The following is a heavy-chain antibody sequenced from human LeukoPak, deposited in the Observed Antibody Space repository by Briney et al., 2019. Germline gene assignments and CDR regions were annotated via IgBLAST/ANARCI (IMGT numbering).Heavy chain of an antibody. D-gene: IGHD3-22*01. J-gene: IGHJ3*02. Sequence: GGSLRLSCAASGFTFSSYGMHWVRQAPGKGLEWVAVISYDGSNKYYADSVKGRFTISRDNAKKSLYLQMNSLRAEDTAVYYCARGRYYYDSSGVDAFDIWGQGTMVTVSS. V-gene: IGHV3-30*03. CDR3: ARGRYYYDSSGVDAFDI. CDR1: GFTFSSYG. CDR2: ISYDGSNK.